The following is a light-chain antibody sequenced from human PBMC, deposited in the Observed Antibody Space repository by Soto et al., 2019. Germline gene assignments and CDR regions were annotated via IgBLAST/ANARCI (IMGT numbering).Light chain of an antibody. CDR3: QQSYSSPRT. Sequence: DIPMTQSPSSLSASVGDRVTITCRASQSISDYLNWYQQTPGKAPKLLISAASSLQSGVPSRFSGSGSETDFTLTISSLQPEDSATYYCQQSYSSPRTFGQGTKLEIK. CDR2: AAS. CDR1: QSISDY. V-gene: IGKV1-39*01. J-gene: IGKJ2*01.